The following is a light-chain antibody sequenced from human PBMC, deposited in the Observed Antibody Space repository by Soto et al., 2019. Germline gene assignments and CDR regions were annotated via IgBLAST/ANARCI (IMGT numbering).Light chain of an antibody. CDR3: QQYGSSPWT. J-gene: IGKJ1*01. V-gene: IGKV3-20*01. Sequence: SSYLAWYQHQPRQAAALLLCCASSSAAGIPARFSGSGSGTDFTLTISRLEPEDFAVYYCQQYGSSPWTFGQGTKVDIK. CDR1: SSY. CDR2: CAS.